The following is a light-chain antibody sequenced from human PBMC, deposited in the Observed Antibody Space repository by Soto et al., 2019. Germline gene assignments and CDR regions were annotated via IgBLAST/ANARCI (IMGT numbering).Light chain of an antibody. J-gene: IGKJ2*01. CDR2: TAS. CDR1: QTIRSNF. CDR3: QHYASSSGHT. V-gene: IGKV3-20*01. Sequence: EVVLTQSPATLSLSPGERATLSCRASQTIRSNFLTWYQQKPGQAPRLLIYTASTRAAGIPARFSGSGSGTDFTLTISRLESEDFAVYYCQHYASSSGHTFGQGTKLQIK.